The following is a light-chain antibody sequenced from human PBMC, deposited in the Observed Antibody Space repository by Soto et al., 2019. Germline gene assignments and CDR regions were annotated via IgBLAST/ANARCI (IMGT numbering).Light chain of an antibody. V-gene: IGKV1-33*01. J-gene: IGKJ1*01. CDR1: QSISNH. CDR2: DAS. Sequence: IQMTLSPSSLSASVEDSVIITFRASQSISNHLNWYQQKPGKAPKLLIYDASNLETGVPSRFSGSGSGTDFTFTISSLQPEDIATYYCQQYDNLPIFGQGTKVDI. CDR3: QQYDNLPI.